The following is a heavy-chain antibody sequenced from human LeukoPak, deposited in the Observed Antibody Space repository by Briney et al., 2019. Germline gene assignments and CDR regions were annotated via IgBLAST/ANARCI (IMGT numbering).Heavy chain of an antibody. D-gene: IGHD1-1*01. J-gene: IGHJ4*02. CDR3: ARVGSLDPGGAWYYFDY. V-gene: IGHV1-69*05. CDR1: GGTFSSYA. Sequence: SVKVSCKASGGTFSSYAISWVRQAPGQGLEWMGGIIPIFGTANYAQKFQGRVTITTDESTSTAYMELSSLRSEDTAVYYCARVGSLDPGGAWYYFDYWGQGTLVTVSS. CDR2: IIPIFGTA.